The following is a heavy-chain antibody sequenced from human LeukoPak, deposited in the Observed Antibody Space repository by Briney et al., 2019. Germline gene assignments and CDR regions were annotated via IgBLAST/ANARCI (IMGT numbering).Heavy chain of an antibody. D-gene: IGHD3-22*01. CDR1: GYTFTSYY. Sequence: ASVKVSCKASGYTFTSYYMHWVRQAPGQGLEWMGIINPSGGSTSYAQKFQGRVAMTRDMSTSTVYMELSSLRSEDTAVYYCARDRSYYYDSSGYLPGDIWGQGTMVTVSS. CDR2: INPSGGST. V-gene: IGHV1-46*01. CDR3: ARDRSYYYDSSGYLPGDI. J-gene: IGHJ3*02.